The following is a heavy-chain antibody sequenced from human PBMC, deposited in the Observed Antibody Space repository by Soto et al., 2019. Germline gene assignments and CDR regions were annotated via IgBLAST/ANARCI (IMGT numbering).Heavy chain of an antibody. D-gene: IGHD6-13*01. CDR1: GFTFSSYG. Sequence: PGVSLRLSCAASGFTFSSYGMYWVRQAPGKGLEWVAVISYDGSNKYYADSVKGRFTISRDNSKNTLYLQMNSLRAEDTAAYYWAKALISAAGTGASFDYWGQGTLVTAPS. J-gene: IGHJ4*02. CDR3: AKALISAAGTGASFDY. V-gene: IGHV3-30*18. CDR2: ISYDGSNK.